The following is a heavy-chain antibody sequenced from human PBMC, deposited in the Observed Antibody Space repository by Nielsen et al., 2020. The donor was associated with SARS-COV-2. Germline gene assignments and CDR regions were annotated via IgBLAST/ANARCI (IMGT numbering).Heavy chain of an antibody. Sequence: GGSLRLSCAASGFTFSSYAMSWVRQAPGKGLEWVSAISGSGGSTYYADSVKGRFTISRDNSKNTLYLQMNSLRAEDTAVYYCAKHSAIGYCTNGVCWGWFDPWGQGTLVTVSS. CDR2: ISGSGGST. J-gene: IGHJ5*02. CDR1: GFTFSSYA. CDR3: AKHSAIGYCTNGVCWGWFDP. V-gene: IGHV3-23*01. D-gene: IGHD2-8*01.